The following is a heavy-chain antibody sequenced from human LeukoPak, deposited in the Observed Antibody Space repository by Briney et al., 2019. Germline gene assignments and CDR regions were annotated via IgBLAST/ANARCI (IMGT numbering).Heavy chain of an antibody. Sequence: GGSLRLSCAASGFTFSSYWMSWVRQAPGKGLEWVANIKQDGSEKYYVDSVKGRFTISGDNAKNSLYLQMNSLRAEDTAVYYCARASAVGDYDAFDIWGQGTMVTVSS. CDR1: GFTFSSYW. D-gene: IGHD1-26*01. CDR2: IKQDGSEK. V-gene: IGHV3-7*01. CDR3: ARASAVGDYDAFDI. J-gene: IGHJ3*02.